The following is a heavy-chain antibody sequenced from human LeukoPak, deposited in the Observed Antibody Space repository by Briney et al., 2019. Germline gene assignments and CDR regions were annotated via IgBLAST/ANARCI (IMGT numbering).Heavy chain of an antibody. Sequence: SETPSLTCAVYGGSFSGYYWSWIRQPPGKGLEWIGEINHSGSTNYNPSLKSRVTISVDTSKNQFSLKLSSVTAADTAVYYCASDSGYDEIDYWGQGTLVTVSS. J-gene: IGHJ4*02. CDR3: ASDSGYDEIDY. CDR1: GGSFSGYY. V-gene: IGHV4-34*01. CDR2: INHSGST. D-gene: IGHD5-12*01.